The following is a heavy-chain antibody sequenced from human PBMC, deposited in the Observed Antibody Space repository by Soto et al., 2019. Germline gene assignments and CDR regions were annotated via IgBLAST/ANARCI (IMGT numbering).Heavy chain of an antibody. D-gene: IGHD4-17*01. CDR1: GDTFSNHT. CDR2: IIPILGVA. J-gene: IGHJ6*03. CDR3: VRVAEMGTVTKGYYYYMDV. V-gene: IGHV1-69*04. Sequence: QVQLVQSGAEVQKPGSSVKVSCKASGDTFSNHTISWVRQAPGQGLEWMGRIIPILGVANYAQKFQGRVTITADKSTSTAYMELSSLRSGDTAVYYCVRVAEMGTVTKGYYYYMDVWGKGTTVTVSS.